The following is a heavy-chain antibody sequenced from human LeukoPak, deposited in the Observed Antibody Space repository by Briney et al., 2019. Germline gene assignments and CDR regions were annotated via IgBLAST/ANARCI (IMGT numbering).Heavy chain of an antibody. CDR3: AREHRVAGHDY. CDR1: GFTFSSYW. D-gene: IGHD3-3*01. V-gene: IGHV3-7*01. J-gene: IGHJ4*02. Sequence: GGSLRLSCAASGFTFSSYWMSRVRQAPGKGREWVANIKQDGSEKYYVDSVKGRFTISRDNAKNSLYLQMNSLRTEDTAVYYCAREHRVAGHDYWGQGTLVTVSS. CDR2: IKQDGSEK.